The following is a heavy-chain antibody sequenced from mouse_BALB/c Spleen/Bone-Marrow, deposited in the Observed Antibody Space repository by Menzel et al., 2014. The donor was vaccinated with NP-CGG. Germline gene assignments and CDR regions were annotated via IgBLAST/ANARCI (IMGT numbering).Heavy chain of an antibody. Sequence: QVHLQQSGAELARPGASVKMSCKASGYTFTSYTIQWVKQRPGQGLEWIGYINPSSGYTDYNQKFKDKTTLTADKSPNTAYMQLTSLTSEDSAVYSCAREARTGAWFTFWGQGTLVTVTA. J-gene: IGHJ3*01. D-gene: IGHD4-1*01. V-gene: IGHV1-4*01. CDR3: AREARTGAWFTF. CDR1: GYTFTSYT. CDR2: INPSSGYT.